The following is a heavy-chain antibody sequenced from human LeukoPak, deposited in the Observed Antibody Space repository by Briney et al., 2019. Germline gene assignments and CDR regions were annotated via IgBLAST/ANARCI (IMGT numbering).Heavy chain of an antibody. CDR3: ARGRVGYSSGWYDY. CDR2: ITSTGIYI. J-gene: IGHJ4*02. CDR1: GFSFSTYT. Sequence: GGSLRHSCAASGFSFSTYTMNWVRQAPGKGLEWVSSITSTGIYIYYADSVKGRFTISRDNAKNSLYLQMNSLRAEDTAVYYCARGRVGYSSGWYDYWGQGTLVTVSS. V-gene: IGHV3-21*01. D-gene: IGHD6-19*01.